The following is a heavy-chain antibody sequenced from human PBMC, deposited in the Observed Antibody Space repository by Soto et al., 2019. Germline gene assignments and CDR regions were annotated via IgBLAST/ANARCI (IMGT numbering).Heavy chain of an antibody. D-gene: IGHD3-3*01. V-gene: IGHV4-39*07. CDR1: GGSISSSSYY. CDR3: ARGVRSVDFDY. J-gene: IGHJ4*02. CDR2: IYYSGST. Sequence: SETLSLTCTVSGGSISSSSYYWGWIRQPPGKGLEWIGSIYYSGSTYYNPSLKSRVTISVDTSKNQFSLKLSSVTAADTAVYYCARGVRSVDFDYWGQGTLVTVSS.